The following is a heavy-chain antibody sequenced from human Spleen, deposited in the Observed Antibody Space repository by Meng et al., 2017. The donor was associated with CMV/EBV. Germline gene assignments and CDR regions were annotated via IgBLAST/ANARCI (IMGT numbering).Heavy chain of an antibody. CDR3: ARNVDTAMVYNPPNHDDY. D-gene: IGHD5-18*01. V-gene: IGHV1-2*02. Sequence: SVKVPLKASGYTFTGYYMHWVRQAPGQGLEWMGWINPNSGGTNYAQKFQGRVTMTRDTSISTTYMELSRLRFDDTAVYYCARNVDTAMVYNPPNHDDYWGQGTLVTVSS. J-gene: IGHJ4*02. CDR1: GYTFTGYY. CDR2: INPNSGGT.